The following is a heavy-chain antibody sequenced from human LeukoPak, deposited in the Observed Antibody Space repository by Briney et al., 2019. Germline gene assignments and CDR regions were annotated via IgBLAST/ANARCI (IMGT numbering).Heavy chain of an antibody. Sequence: GGSLRLSCAAPGFTFRSYWMHWVRQAPGKGLVWVSRVNTDGSSTSYADSVKGRFTISRDNAKNTLYLQMNSLRAEDTAVYYCARVKDTSYGMDVWGQGTTLTVSS. V-gene: IGHV3-74*01. CDR2: VNTDGSST. J-gene: IGHJ6*02. CDR3: ARVKDTSYGMDV. D-gene: IGHD2-15*01. CDR1: GFTFRSYW.